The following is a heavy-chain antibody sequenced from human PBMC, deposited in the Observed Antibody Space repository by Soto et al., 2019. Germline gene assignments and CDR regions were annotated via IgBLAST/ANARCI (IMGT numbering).Heavy chain of an antibody. V-gene: IGHV1-18*01. Sequence: ASVMVSCKSAGYTFSTYFITWLRQAPGQGLEWLGWISAYNGNTKYAQKVQDRVTMTTDTSTNTAYMELRSLRSDDTAVYYCARDFRAGIYYGSGSSVDYWGQGTLVTVSS. CDR2: ISAYNGNT. CDR1: GYTFSTYF. CDR3: ARDFRAGIYYGSGSSVDY. J-gene: IGHJ4*02. D-gene: IGHD3-10*01.